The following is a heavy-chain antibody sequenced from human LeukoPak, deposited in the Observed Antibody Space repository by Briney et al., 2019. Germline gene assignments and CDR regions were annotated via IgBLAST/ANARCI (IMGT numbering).Heavy chain of an antibody. V-gene: IGHV3-23*01. CDR2: ISRSGGYT. Sequence: GGSLRLSCAASRFTFSSYAMSWVRQAPGKGLEWVSVISRSGGYTYYADSVKGRFTISRDNSKNTLYLQMNSLRAEDTAVYYCAKEELWFGENLGYFDYWGQGTLVTVSS. CDR1: RFTFSSYA. J-gene: IGHJ4*02. CDR3: AKEELWFGENLGYFDY. D-gene: IGHD3-10*01.